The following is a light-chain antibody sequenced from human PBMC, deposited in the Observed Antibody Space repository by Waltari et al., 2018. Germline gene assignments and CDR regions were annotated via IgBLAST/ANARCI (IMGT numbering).Light chain of an antibody. V-gene: IGLV2-11*01. CDR1: SSDVGAYNY. J-gene: IGLJ1*01. CDR3: CSYAGSSLHYV. CDR2: DVN. Sequence: QSALTQPRSMSGSPGQSVTISCTGTSSDVGAYNYVSWYQHHPGKAPKRMIYDVNKRPSVGPDRFSGSKSGNTASLTISGLQAEDEADYHCCSYAGSSLHYVFGTVTKVTVL.